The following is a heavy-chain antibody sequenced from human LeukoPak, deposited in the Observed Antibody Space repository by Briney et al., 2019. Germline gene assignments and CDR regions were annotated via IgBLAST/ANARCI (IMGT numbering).Heavy chain of an antibody. CDR1: GGSISSYY. V-gene: IGHV4-59*01. CDR3: ARENSSGWYEGSGFDY. Sequence: PSETLSLTCTVSGGSISSYYWGWIRQPPGKGLEWIGYIYYSGSTNYNPSLKSRVTISVDTSKNQFSLKLSSVTAADTAVYYCARENSSGWYEGSGFDYWGQGTLVTVSS. CDR2: IYYSGST. D-gene: IGHD6-19*01. J-gene: IGHJ4*02.